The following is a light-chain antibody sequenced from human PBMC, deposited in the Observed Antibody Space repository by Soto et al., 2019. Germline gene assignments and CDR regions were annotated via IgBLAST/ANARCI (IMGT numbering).Light chain of an antibody. V-gene: IGLV1-40*01. J-gene: IGLJ2*01. Sequence: QSVLTQPPSVSGAPGQRVTISCTGSSSNIGAGHDVHWYQQLPGTAPKLLIYGNSNRPSGVPDRFSGSKSGTSASLAITGLQAEDESDYCCQSYDSSLSGSGVFGGGTKLTVL. CDR2: GNS. CDR3: QSYDSSLSGSGV. CDR1: SSNIGAGHD.